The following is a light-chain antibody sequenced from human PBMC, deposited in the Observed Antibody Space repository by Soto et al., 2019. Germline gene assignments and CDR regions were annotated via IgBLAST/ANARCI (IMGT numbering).Light chain of an antibody. CDR3: QHMRT. CDR1: QNINNW. V-gene: IGKV1-5*01. Sequence: GARVTITCRASQNINNWIAWYQQKPGKAPKFLIYDASTLESGVPSRFSGSGFGTEFSLTISSLQPDDFGSYYCQHMRTFGQGTKVDIK. J-gene: IGKJ1*01. CDR2: DAS.